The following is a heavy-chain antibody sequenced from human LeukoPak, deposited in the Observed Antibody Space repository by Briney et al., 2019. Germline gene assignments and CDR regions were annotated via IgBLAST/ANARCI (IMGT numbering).Heavy chain of an antibody. CDR2: IYYSGST. Sequence: SETLSLTCTVSGGSISSYYWSWIRQPPGKGLEWIGYIYYSGSTYYNPSLKSRVTISVDTSKNQFSLKLSSVTAADTAVYYCARDSGYSSDWGQGTLVTVSS. CDR1: GGSISSYY. J-gene: IGHJ4*02. D-gene: IGHD6-19*01. V-gene: IGHV4-59*12. CDR3: ARDSGYSSD.